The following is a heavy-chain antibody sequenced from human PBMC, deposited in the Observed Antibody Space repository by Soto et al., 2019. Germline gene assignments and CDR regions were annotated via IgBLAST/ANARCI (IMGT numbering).Heavy chain of an antibody. V-gene: IGHV1-18*01. J-gene: IGHJ4*02. D-gene: IGHD1-1*01. CDR2: ISAYNGNT. CDR1: GDTFSTYT. Sequence: ASVKVSCKASGDTFSTYTITWMRQAPGQGLEWMGWISAYNGNTNYAQKLQGRVTMTTDTSTSTAYMELRSLRSDDTAVYYCARETTGHFDYWGQGTLVTVPQ. CDR3: ARETTGHFDY.